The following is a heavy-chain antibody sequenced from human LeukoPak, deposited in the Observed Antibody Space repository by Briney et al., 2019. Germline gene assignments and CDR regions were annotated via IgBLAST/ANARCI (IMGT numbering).Heavy chain of an antibody. D-gene: IGHD3-10*01. CDR3: ARGYSRAFLDY. CDR1: GFTFSSYS. CDR2: ISSSSSTI. J-gene: IGHJ4*02. Sequence: GSLRLSCAASGFTFSSYSMNWVRQAPGKGLEWVSYISSSSSTIYYADSVKGRFTISRDNAKNSLYLQMNSLRAEDTAVYYCARGYSRAFLDYWGQGTLVTVSS. V-gene: IGHV3-48*04.